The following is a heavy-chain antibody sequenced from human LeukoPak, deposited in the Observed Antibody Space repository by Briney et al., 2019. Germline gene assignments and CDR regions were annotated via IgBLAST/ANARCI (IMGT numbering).Heavy chain of an antibody. V-gene: IGHV3-30*02. D-gene: IGHD6-19*01. CDR1: GFIFSNYG. Sequence: SGGSLRLSCAASGFIFSNYGMHWVRQAPGKGLEWVALIRYDGSNKYCADSVKGRFTISRDNSKNTLYLQMNSLRAEDTAVYYCVKGGSGWYGQHWGQGTLVTVSS. J-gene: IGHJ1*01. CDR2: IRYDGSNK. CDR3: VKGGSGWYGQH.